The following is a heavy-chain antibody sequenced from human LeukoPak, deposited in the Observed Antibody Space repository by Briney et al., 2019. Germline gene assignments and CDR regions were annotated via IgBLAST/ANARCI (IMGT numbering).Heavy chain of an antibody. CDR3: AKDGWGMAVAGSWIDY. CDR1: GFTFNTYG. D-gene: IGHD6-19*01. V-gene: IGHV3-30*18. CDR2: ISSAGSNE. Sequence: PGRSLRLSCEASGFTFNTYGLHWVRQAPGKGLEWVAVISSAGSNEYYSDSVKGRFTISRDNSKNTLYLQMNSLRAEDTAVYYCAKDGWGMAVAGSWIDYWGQGTLVTVSS. J-gene: IGHJ4*02.